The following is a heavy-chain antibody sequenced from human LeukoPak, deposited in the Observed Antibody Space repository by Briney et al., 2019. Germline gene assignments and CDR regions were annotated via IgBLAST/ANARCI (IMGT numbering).Heavy chain of an antibody. CDR1: GFTFSAFA. CDR3: AKGHSDNWYYFDY. CDR2: IKSSADAT. J-gene: IGHJ4*02. Sequence: PGGSLRLSCITSGFTFSAFAMSWVRQAPGKGLEWVSAIKSSADATYHADSVKGRFTISRDNSRNTLYLQMSSLRAEDTAVYYCAKGHSDNWYYFDYWGQGALVTVSS. V-gene: IGHV3-23*01. D-gene: IGHD1-1*01.